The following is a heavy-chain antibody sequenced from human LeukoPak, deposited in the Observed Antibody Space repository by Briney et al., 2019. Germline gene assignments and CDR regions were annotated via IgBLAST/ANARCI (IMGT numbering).Heavy chain of an antibody. D-gene: IGHD1-26*01. CDR2: MNPNSGNT. CDR1: GYTFTSYD. Sequence: WASVKVSCKASGYTFTSYDINWVRQATGQGLEWMGWMNPNSGNTGYAQKFQGRVTMTRSTSINPAYMELNSLTSEDTAVYYCARSSVGARRRIDYWGQGTLVTVSS. CDR3: ARSSVGARRRIDY. V-gene: IGHV1-8*01. J-gene: IGHJ4*02.